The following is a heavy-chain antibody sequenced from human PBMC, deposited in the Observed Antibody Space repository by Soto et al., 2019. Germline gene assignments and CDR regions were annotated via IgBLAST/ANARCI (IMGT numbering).Heavy chain of an antibody. CDR3: AREAGPARWFDP. CDR2: ISTSGTT. V-gene: IGHV4-4*07. CDR1: GASISSYF. D-gene: IGHD6-19*01. J-gene: IGHJ5*02. Sequence: SDTLSLTCTVSGASISSYFWTWIRQPAGKGLDWIGRISTSGTTNYNPSLKSRVTMSVDTSKNHFSLNLSSVTAADTAVYYCAREAGPARWFDPWCQTILLSVS.